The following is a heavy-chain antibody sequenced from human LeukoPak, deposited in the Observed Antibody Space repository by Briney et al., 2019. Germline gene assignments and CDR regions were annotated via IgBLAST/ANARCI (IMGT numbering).Heavy chain of an antibody. D-gene: IGHD6-19*01. Sequence: ASVKASCKASGYTFTGYYMHWVRQAPGQGLEWMGWINPNSGGTNYAQKFQGRVTMTRDTSISTAYMELSRLRSDDTAVYYCARVLFERYSSGSVGAFDIWGQGTMVTVSS. V-gene: IGHV1-2*02. CDR2: INPNSGGT. CDR1: GYTFTGYY. CDR3: ARVLFERYSSGSVGAFDI. J-gene: IGHJ3*02.